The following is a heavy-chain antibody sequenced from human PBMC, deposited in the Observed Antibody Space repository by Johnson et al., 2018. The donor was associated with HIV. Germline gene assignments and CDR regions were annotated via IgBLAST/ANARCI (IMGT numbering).Heavy chain of an antibody. D-gene: IGHD1-26*01. J-gene: IGHJ3*02. CDR1: GFTFSSYG. CDR3: ARDRDSIVGSHDAFDI. CDR2: ISWNSGSI. V-gene: IGHV3-20*04. Sequence: VQLVESGGGVVQRGGSLRVSCAASGFTFSSYGLSWVRQAPGKGLEWVSGISWNSGSIGYADSVKGRFTISRDNAKNSLYLQMNSLRAEDTAVYYCARDRDSIVGSHDAFDIWGQGTMVTVSS.